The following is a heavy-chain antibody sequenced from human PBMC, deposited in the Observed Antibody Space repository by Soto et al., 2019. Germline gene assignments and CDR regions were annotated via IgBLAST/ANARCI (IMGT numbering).Heavy chain of an antibody. CDR1: GGSSSNYF. CDR2: IDNSGST. D-gene: IGHD3-3*01. V-gene: IGHV4-4*07. Sequence: SESLSLTGTVSGGSSSNYFCNWIRQPAGKGLEWIGRIDNSGSTNYDPSLKSRITMSADTSRNQFSLKLNSVTAADTAVYYCARGGQDFWSGPFDYWGQGALVTVSS. CDR3: ARGGQDFWSGPFDY. J-gene: IGHJ4*02.